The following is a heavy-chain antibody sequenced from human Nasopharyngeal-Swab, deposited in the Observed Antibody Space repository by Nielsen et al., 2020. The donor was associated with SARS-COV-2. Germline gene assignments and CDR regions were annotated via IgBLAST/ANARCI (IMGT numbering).Heavy chain of an antibody. J-gene: IGHJ4*02. CDR3: ARDYDSSGYYYEGPVDY. V-gene: IGHV1-69*13. CDR2: IIPIFGTA. D-gene: IGHD3-22*01. Sequence: SVKVSCKASGGTFSSYAISWVRQAPGQGLEWMGGIIPIFGTANYAQKFQGRVTITADESTSTAYMELSRLRPDDTAVYYCARDYDSSGYYYEGPVDYWGQGTLVTVSS. CDR1: GGTFSSYA.